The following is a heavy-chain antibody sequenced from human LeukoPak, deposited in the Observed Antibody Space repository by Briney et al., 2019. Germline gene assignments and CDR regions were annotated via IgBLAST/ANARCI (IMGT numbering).Heavy chain of an antibody. V-gene: IGHV1-24*01. CDR1: GYTLTELS. CDR2: LDPEDGET. D-gene: IGHD6-19*01. Sequence: ASVKVSCKVSGYTLTELSMHWVRQAPGKGLEWMGGLDPEDGETIYAQKFQGRVTMTEDTSTDTAYMELSSLRSEDTAVYYCATDRLVAGSDAFDIWGQGTMVTVSS. J-gene: IGHJ3*02. CDR3: ATDRLVAGSDAFDI.